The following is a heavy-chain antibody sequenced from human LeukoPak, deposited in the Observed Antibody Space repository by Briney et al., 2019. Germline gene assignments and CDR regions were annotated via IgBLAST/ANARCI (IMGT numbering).Heavy chain of an antibody. J-gene: IGHJ4*02. CDR2: IYYSGST. D-gene: IGHD6-13*01. CDR1: GGSISSSSYY. Sequence: PSESLSLTCTVSGGSISSSSYYWGWIRQPPGKGLGWIGSIYYSGSTYYNPSLKSRVTISVDTSKNQFSLKLSSVTAADTAVCYCARVRIEQQGIDYWGQGTLVTVSS. V-gene: IGHV4-39*07. CDR3: ARVRIEQQGIDY.